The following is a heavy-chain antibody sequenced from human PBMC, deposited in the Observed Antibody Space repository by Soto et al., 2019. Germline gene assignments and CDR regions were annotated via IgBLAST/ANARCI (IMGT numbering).Heavy chain of an antibody. CDR2: RNPNSGNT. V-gene: IGHV1-8*01. CDR3: ARGRARITIFGVVSNWFDP. J-gene: IGHJ5*02. D-gene: IGHD3-3*01. CDR1: GYTFTSYD. Sequence: ASVKISCKASGYTFTSYDINWVRQATGQGLEWMGWRNPNSGNTGYAQKFQGRVTMTRNTSISTAYMELSSLRSEDTAVYYCARGRARITIFGVVSNWFDPWGQGTPVTVS.